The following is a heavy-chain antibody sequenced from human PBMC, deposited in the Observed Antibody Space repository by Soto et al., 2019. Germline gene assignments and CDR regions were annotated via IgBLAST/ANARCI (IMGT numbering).Heavy chain of an antibody. Sequence: PSETLSLTCAVYGGSFSGYYWSWIRQPPGKGLEWIGEINHSGSTNYNPSLKSRVTISVDTSKNQFSLKLSSVTAADTAVYYCARGKRITIFEVVISPFDAFDIGGQGTMVTVSS. CDR1: GGSFSGYY. CDR3: ARGKRITIFEVVISPFDAFDI. CDR2: INHSGST. V-gene: IGHV4-34*01. J-gene: IGHJ3*02. D-gene: IGHD3-3*01.